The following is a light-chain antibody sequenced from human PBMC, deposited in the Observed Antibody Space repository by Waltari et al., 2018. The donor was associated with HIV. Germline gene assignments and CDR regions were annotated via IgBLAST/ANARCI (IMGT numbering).Light chain of an antibody. J-gene: IGLJ2*01. V-gene: IGLV1-51*01. CDR3: GTWDNSLSAYVL. CDR2: DNS. CDR1: RSNIGNNY. Sequence: QSVFTHPPPVPAAPGQKVTISCPGSRSNIGNNYVSCSQQLPGTAPKLLIYDNSKRPSGIPDRFSASKSGTSATLVITGLQIGDEADYFCGTWDNSLSAYVLFGGGTKLTVL.